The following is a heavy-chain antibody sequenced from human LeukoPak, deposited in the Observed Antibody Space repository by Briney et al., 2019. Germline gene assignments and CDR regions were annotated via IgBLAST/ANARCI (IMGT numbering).Heavy chain of an antibody. CDR1: GFTFSTYW. D-gene: IGHD5-24*01. Sequence: GGSLRLSCAASGFTFSTYWMSWVRQAPGKGLQWVVNIKPDGSEKYYADSVKGRFTISRDNAKNSVDLQMNSLRVEDTAVYYCARDRGYSTFDFWGQGTLVSVSS. J-gene: IGHJ4*02. V-gene: IGHV3-7*04. CDR3: ARDRGYSTFDF. CDR2: IKPDGSEK.